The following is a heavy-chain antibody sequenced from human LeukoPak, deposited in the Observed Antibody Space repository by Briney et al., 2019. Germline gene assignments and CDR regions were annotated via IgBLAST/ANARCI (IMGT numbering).Heavy chain of an antibody. J-gene: IGHJ4*02. CDR2: INPDGSQK. D-gene: IGHD1-14*01. CDR1: GFTFSSYW. V-gene: IGHV3-7*04. CDR3: AKENPYVY. Sequence: PGGSLRLSCATSGFTFSSYWMDWVRQAPGKGLEWVAKINPDGSQKYYVDPVKGRFTISRDNAKNSLYLEITSLRAEDTGVYYCAKENPYVYWGQGTLVTVSS.